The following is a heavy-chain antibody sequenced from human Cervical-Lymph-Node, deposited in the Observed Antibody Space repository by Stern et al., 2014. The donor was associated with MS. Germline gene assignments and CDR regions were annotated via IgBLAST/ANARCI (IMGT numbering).Heavy chain of an antibody. Sequence: QLVQSGAAVTKPGSSVKVSCKASGGTFSKFPSSWVRQAPGHGLEWMGGIFPACGTPAYAQEFRGRVTITADVSTSTVYMELSSLRSDDTAVYYCALSAETSDRWSSLGYDIWGQGTLVTVSS. J-gene: IGHJ4*02. D-gene: IGHD5-18*01. CDR2: IFPACGTP. V-gene: IGHV1-69*01. CDR3: ALSAETSDRWSSLGYDI. CDR1: GGTFSKFP.